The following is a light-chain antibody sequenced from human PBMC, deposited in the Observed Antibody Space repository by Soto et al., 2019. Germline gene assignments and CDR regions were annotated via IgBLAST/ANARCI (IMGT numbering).Light chain of an antibody. CDR3: QHRSNSPPTWT. J-gene: IGKJ1*01. V-gene: IGKV3-11*01. CDR2: DAS. Sequence: EIVLTQSPATLSLSPGDRATLSCRARQSIGPYLAWYQQKAGQAPRLLIYDASNRATGIPPRFSGSGSGTDFTLTISSLEPEDFAVYFCQHRSNSPPTWTFGQGTKVEIK. CDR1: QSIGPY.